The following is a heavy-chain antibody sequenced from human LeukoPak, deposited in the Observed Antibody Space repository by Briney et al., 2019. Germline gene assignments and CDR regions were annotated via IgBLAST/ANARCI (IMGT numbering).Heavy chain of an antibody. Sequence: GGSLRLSCAASGFTFSSYGMHWVRQAPGKGLEWVAFIRYDGSNKYYADSVKGRFTISRDNSKNTLYLQMNSLRAEDTAVYYCAKDQGTAAATFDYWGQGTLVTVSS. D-gene: IGHD6-13*01. CDR1: GFTFSSYG. CDR3: AKDQGTAAATFDY. J-gene: IGHJ4*02. CDR2: IRYDGSNK. V-gene: IGHV3-30*02.